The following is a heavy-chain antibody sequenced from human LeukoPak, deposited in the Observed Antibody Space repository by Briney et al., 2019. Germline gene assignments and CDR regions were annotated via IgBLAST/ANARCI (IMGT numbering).Heavy chain of an antibody. CDR1: GFTFSSYS. V-gene: IGHV3-21*06. Sequence: GGSLRLPCAASGFTFSSYSMNWVRQAPGKGLEWVSSISRSSRYIYYADSVKGRFTISRDNAKNSLYLQMNSLRAEDTAVYYCARVAEAAAFDYWGQGTLVTVSS. D-gene: IGHD6-13*01. J-gene: IGHJ4*02. CDR2: ISRSSRYI. CDR3: ARVAEAAAFDY.